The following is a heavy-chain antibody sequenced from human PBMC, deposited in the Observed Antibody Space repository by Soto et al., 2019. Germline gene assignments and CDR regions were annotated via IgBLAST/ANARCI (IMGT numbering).Heavy chain of an antibody. J-gene: IGHJ6*02. CDR1: GFTFSSYG. Sequence: GGSLRLSCAASGFTFSSYGMRWVRQAPGKGLEWVAVISYDGSNKYYADSVKGRFTISRDNSKNTLYLQMNSLRAEDTAVYYCAKDPSRGVAARPYYYYGMDVWGQGTTVTVSS. CDR3: AKDPSRGVAARPYYYYGMDV. CDR2: ISYDGSNK. D-gene: IGHD6-6*01. V-gene: IGHV3-30*18.